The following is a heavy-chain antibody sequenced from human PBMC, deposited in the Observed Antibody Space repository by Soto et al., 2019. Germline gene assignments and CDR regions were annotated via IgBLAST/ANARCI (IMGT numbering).Heavy chain of an antibody. CDR1: GFTFSSHS. CDR2: ISSTSSTM. D-gene: IGHD3-22*01. J-gene: IGHJ4*02. CDR3: TAGGGSSGPGY. Sequence: EVQLVESGGGLVQPGGSLRLSCAASGFTFSSHSMNWVRQTPGKGLEWVSYISSTSSTMYYADSVKGRFTISRDSAKNSLFLQMNSLRPEDTAVYYCTAGGGSSGPGYWGQGTLVTVSS. V-gene: IGHV3-48*01.